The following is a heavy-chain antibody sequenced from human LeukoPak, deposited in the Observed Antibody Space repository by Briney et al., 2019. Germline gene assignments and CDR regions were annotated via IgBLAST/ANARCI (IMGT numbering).Heavy chain of an antibody. D-gene: IGHD6-19*01. Sequence: GRSLRLSCAASGFTFSSYAMHWVRQAPGKGLEWVAVISYDGSNKYYADSVKGRFTISRDNSKNTLYLQMNSLRAEDTAVYYCARASIAVAGPLDYWGQGTLVTVSS. CDR1: GFTFSSYA. V-gene: IGHV3-30*14. CDR2: ISYDGSNK. J-gene: IGHJ4*02. CDR3: ARASIAVAGPLDY.